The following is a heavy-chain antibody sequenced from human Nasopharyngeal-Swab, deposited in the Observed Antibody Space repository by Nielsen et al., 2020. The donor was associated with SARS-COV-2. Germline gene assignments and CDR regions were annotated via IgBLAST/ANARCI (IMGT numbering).Heavy chain of an antibody. D-gene: IGHD3-10*01. J-gene: IGHJ6*03. CDR3: ARERGRGGIWNYYYYYMDV. CDR2: IYYSGST. Sequence: LETLSLTCTVSGGSISSSSYYWGWIRQPPGKGLAWIGSIYYSGSTYYNPSLKSRVTISVDTSKNQFSLKLSSVTAADTAVYYRARERGRGGIWNYYYYYMDVWGKGTTVTVSS. V-gene: IGHV4-39*07. CDR1: GGSISSSSYY.